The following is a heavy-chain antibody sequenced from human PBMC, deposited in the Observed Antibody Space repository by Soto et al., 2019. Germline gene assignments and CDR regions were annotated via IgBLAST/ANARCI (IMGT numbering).Heavy chain of an antibody. D-gene: IGHD3-10*01. CDR3: ARQGVRGGYFDY. J-gene: IGHJ4*02. V-gene: IGHV4-39*01. Sequence: SETLSLTCTVSGGSISSSSYYWGWIRQPPGKGLEWIGSIYYSGSTYYNPSLKSRVTISVDTSKNQFSLKLSSVTAADTAVYYCARQGVRGGYFDYWGQRTLVTVS. CDR1: GGSISSSSYY. CDR2: IYYSGST.